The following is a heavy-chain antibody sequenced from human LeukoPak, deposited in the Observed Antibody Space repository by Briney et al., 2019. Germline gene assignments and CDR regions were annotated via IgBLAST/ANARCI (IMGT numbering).Heavy chain of an antibody. CDR3: ARTYYCDSSGYYYLNWFDP. J-gene: IGHJ5*02. CDR1: GYTFTSYG. Sequence: ASVKVSCKASGYTFTSYGISWVRQAPGQGLEWMGWISAYNGNTNYAQKLQGRVTMTTDTSTSTAYMELRSLRSDDTAVYYCARTYYCDSSGYYYLNWFDPWGQGTLVTVSS. D-gene: IGHD3-22*01. CDR2: ISAYNGNT. V-gene: IGHV1-18*01.